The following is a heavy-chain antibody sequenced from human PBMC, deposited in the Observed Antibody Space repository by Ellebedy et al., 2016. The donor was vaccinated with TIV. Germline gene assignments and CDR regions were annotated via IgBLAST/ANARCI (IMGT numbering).Heavy chain of an antibody. V-gene: IGHV3-49*03. CDR1: GFTFSSYA. CDR2: ITDKVSGGTT. J-gene: IGHJ2*01. D-gene: IGHD6-13*01. Sequence: GGSLRLSCAASGFTFSSYAMHWLRQAPGKGLEWVGCITDKVSGGTTEYAASVKGRFTISRDDSKNIAYLEMDSLKSEDTAIYFCTKGGSSWDTYWYFDLWGRGTLVTVSS. CDR3: TKGGSSWDTYWYFDL.